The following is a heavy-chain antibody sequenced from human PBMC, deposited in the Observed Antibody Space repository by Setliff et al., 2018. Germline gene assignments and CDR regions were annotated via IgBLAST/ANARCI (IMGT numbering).Heavy chain of an antibody. CDR2: SKSKTAGGAI. J-gene: IGHJ3*01. Sequence: GGSLRLSCEASGFSFRDAWMHWVRQAPGKGLEWVGRSKSKTAGGAIDYAAPMKGRFTISRDDSKNTLYLQMSSLKTEDTAMYYCTTDRAACSGSSCYNGFDVWGQGTMVTVSS. V-gene: IGHV3-15*07. CDR3: TTDRAACSGSSCYNGFDV. D-gene: IGHD2-2*02. CDR1: GFSFRDAW.